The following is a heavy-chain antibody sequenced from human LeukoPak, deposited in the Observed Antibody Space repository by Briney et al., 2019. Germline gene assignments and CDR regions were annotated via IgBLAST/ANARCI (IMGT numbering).Heavy chain of an antibody. CDR1: GFTFKNYG. CDR2: ICTSGDCT. V-gene: IGHV3-23*01. J-gene: IGHJ4*02. D-gene: IGHD6-19*01. CDR3: AKDGGAGYSNAWYVDY. Sequence: GGSLRLSCAASGFTFKNYGMSWVRQAPGKGLEWVSAICTSGDCTYYGDSVKGRFTISRDNSKNTLYLQMNSLRAEDTAVYYCAKDGGAGYSNAWYVDYWGQGTLVTVSS.